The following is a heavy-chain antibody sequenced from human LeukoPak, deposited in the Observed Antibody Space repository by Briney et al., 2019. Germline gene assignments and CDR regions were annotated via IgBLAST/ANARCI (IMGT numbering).Heavy chain of an antibody. J-gene: IGHJ5*02. CDR1: GFTFSTYI. CDR2: IGTSTSYI. D-gene: IGHD3-22*01. V-gene: IGHV3-21*01. Sequence: GGSLRLSCAASGFTFSTYIMNWVRQTPGKGLEWVSSIGTSTSYIYYADSVKGRFTISRDNAKNSLYLQMNSLRAEDTAVYYCARDSRVVVNVWFDPWGQGTLVTVSS. CDR3: ARDSRVVVNVWFDP.